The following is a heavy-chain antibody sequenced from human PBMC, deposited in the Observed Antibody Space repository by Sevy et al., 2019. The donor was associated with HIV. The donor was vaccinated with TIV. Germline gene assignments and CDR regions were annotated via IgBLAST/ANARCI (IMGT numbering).Heavy chain of an antibody. CDR2: IRSKASGGTT. D-gene: IGHD3-10*01. Sequence: GGSLRLSCRASGFNFGDYPMSWFRQAPGKGLAWVGFIRSKASGGTTQYAAPVKGRFTISRDDSESIAYLQMNSLKIEDTAMYYCSKGGSGTGWFDPWGQGTLVTVSS. V-gene: IGHV3-49*03. J-gene: IGHJ5*02. CDR3: SKGGSGTGWFDP. CDR1: GFNFGDYP.